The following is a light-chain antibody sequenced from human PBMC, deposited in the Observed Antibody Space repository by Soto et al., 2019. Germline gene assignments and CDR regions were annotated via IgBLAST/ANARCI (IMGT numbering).Light chain of an antibody. CDR3: QHYGSSPRGT. CDR2: GAS. Sequence: IVLTQSPGTLSLSPGERATLSCWASRSVSSNYLAWYQQKPGQAPRLLIYGASSRATGIPDWFSGTGSGTHFTLTTSRLEPEDFAVYYCQHYGSSPRGTFGQGTKVEI. CDR1: RSVSSNY. J-gene: IGKJ1*01. V-gene: IGKV3-20*01.